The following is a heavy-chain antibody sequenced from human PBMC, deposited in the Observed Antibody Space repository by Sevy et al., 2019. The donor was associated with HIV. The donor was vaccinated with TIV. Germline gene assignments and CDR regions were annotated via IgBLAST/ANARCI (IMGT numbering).Heavy chain of an antibody. CDR1: GGSISSSSIY. J-gene: IGHJ6*02. CDR2: IFHSGDT. V-gene: IGHV4-39*01. D-gene: IGHD1-26*01. CDR3: ARHFYSNGMDV. Sequence: SETLSLTCAVSGGSISSSSIYWGWFRQSPGKGLDYIGSIFHSGDTYYNPSLKCRVTISVDTSKNQFSLKMTSVTAADTAVYYCARHFYSNGMDVWGQGTTVTVSS.